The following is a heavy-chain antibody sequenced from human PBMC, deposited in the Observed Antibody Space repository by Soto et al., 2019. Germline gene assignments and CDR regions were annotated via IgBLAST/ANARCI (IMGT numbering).Heavy chain of an antibody. J-gene: IGHJ4*02. CDR3: ARGYGDYVLDY. D-gene: IGHD4-17*01. V-gene: IGHV3-30-3*01. Sequence: GGSLRLSCAASGFTFSSYAMHWVRQAPGKGLEWVAVISYDGSNKYYADSVKGRFTISRDNSKNTLYLQMNSLRAEDTAVYYCARGYGDYVLDYWGQGTLVTVSS. CDR1: GFTFSSYA. CDR2: ISYDGSNK.